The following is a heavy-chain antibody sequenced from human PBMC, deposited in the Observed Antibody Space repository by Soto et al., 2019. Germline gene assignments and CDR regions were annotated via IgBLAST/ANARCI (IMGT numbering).Heavy chain of an antibody. V-gene: IGHV4-34*01. CDR3: ARTTGVAAAGLNAFDP. CDR2: INHSGST. D-gene: IGHD6-13*01. J-gene: IGHJ5*02. Sequence: SETLSLTCAVYGGSFSGYYWSWIRQPPGKGLEWIGEINHSGSTNYNPSLKSRVTISVDTSKNQFSLKLSSVTAADTAVYYCARTTGVAAAGLNAFDPWGQGTLVTVSS. CDR1: GGSFSGYY.